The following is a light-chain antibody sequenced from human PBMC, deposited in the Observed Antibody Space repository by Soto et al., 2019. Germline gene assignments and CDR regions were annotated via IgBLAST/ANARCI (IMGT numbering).Light chain of an antibody. Sequence: QSVLTQPPSASGTPGQRVTISCSGSRSNIGSDTVHWYQHLPGTAPKLLIYSNYQRPSGVPDRFSGSKSGTSASLAISGLQSEDEADYYCAAWDDSLNTPVFGRGTKLTVL. J-gene: IGLJ3*02. CDR2: SNY. CDR1: RSNIGSDT. CDR3: AAWDDSLNTPV. V-gene: IGLV1-44*01.